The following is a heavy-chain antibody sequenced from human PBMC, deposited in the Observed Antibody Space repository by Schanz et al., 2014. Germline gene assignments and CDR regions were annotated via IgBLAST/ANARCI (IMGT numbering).Heavy chain of an antibody. CDR3: AREVIPAATYDDILNTPGYFDY. Sequence: QVQLVQSGAELKNPGASVKVSCKASGYSFSAYYIHWMRQAPGQGLEWLGRFTHISQKFQGRVTMTRDTSSTTAYMELNSLRSDDTAVYYCAREVIPAATYDDILNTPGYFDYWGQGTLVTVSS. CDR1: GYSFSAYY. V-gene: IGHV1-2*06. J-gene: IGHJ4*02. D-gene: IGHD3-9*01. CDR2: FT.